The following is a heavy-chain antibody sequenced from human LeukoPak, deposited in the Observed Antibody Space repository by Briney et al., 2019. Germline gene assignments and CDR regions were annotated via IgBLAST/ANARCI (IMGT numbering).Heavy chain of an antibody. V-gene: IGHV3-23*01. Sequence: GGSLRLXCAASGFTFSSYAMSWVRQAPGKGLEWVSAISGSGGSTYYADSVKGRFTISRDNSKNTLYLQMNSLRAEDTAVYYCAKKAFWSGYYAPYAFDIWGQGTMVTVSS. CDR1: GFTFSSYA. CDR3: AKKAFWSGYYAPYAFDI. D-gene: IGHD3-3*01. CDR2: ISGSGGST. J-gene: IGHJ3*02.